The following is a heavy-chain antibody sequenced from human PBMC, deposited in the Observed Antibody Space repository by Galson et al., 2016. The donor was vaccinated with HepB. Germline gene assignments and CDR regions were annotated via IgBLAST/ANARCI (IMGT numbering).Heavy chain of an antibody. Sequence: SLRLSCAASGFTFSNYWMSWVRQGPGKGLEWVGNIKDDGSEKNYVESVKGRFTISRDNAKNSLYLQMNSLRVGDTAVYYCTRDFGYSNYDWGQGTLVTVSS. CDR1: GFTFSNYW. J-gene: IGHJ4*02. V-gene: IGHV3-7*01. CDR3: TRDFGYSNYD. D-gene: IGHD6-13*01. CDR2: IKDDGSEK.